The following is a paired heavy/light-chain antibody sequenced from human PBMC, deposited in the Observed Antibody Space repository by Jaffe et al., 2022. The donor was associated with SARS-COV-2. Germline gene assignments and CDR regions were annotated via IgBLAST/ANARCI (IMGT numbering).Light chain of an antibody. Sequence: QSALTQPASVSGSPGQSITISCTGTSSDVSDSNYVSWYQHHPGKAPKLMIYDVSDRPSGVSNRFSGSKSGNTASLTISGLQAEDEADYYCSSYTTSTSVFGGGTKLTVL. CDR3: SSYTTSTSV. V-gene: IGLV2-14*03. CDR2: DVS. CDR1: SSDVSDSNY. J-gene: IGLJ2*01.
Heavy chain of an antibody. J-gene: IGHJ4*02. CDR3: ARQYHYGSGSYYLY. CDR2: ISPGDSHT. V-gene: IGHV5-51*01. CDR1: GYTFSNFW. D-gene: IGHD3-10*01. Sequence: EVQLVQSGAEVKKSGESLKISCRASGYTFSNFWIAWVRQMPGKGLEWMGIISPGDSHTRYSPSFQGQVTISADKSINTAYLQWSSLKASDTAMYYCARQYHYGSGSYYLYWGQGTLVTVSS.